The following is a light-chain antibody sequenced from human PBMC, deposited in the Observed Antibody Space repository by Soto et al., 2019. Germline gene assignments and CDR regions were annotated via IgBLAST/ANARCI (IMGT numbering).Light chain of an antibody. Sequence: QSVLTQPASVSGSPGQSITISCTGTSSDVGYYKFVSWYQRHPGKVPKVMIYEVSNRPSGVSNRFSGSKSGNTASLTISGLQAEDEADYYCSSYTMSGTWVFGGGTKLTVL. J-gene: IGLJ3*02. CDR1: SSDVGYYKF. V-gene: IGLV2-14*01. CDR3: SSYTMSGTWV. CDR2: EVS.